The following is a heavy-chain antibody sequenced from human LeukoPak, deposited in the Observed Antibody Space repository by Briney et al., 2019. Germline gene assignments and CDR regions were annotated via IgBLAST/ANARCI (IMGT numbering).Heavy chain of an antibody. CDR1: GFTFSSYA. Sequence: QSGGSLRLSCAASGFTFSSYALTWVRQAPGKGLEWVSAISGSGGVTYYADSVKGRFTISRDNSKNTLYLQMNSLRAEDTAVYYCARVAPTHPGPWAFDIWGQGTMVTVSS. V-gene: IGHV3-23*01. CDR3: ARVAPTHPGPWAFDI. CDR2: ISGSGGVT. J-gene: IGHJ3*02.